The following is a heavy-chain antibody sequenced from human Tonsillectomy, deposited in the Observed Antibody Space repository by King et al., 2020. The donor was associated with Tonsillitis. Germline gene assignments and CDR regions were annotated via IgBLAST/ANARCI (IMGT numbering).Heavy chain of an antibody. CDR1: GFTFDDYA. J-gene: IGHJ4*02. CDR2: ISWNSGSI. D-gene: IGHD6-19*01. CDR3: AKDISQKWLVPADFDY. V-gene: IGHV3-9*01. Sequence: QLVQSGGGLVQPGRSLRLSCAASGFTFDDYAMHWVRQAPGKGLEWVSGISWNSGSIGYADSVKGRFTISRDNAKNSLYLQMNSLRAEDTALYYCAKDISQKWLVPADFDYWGQGTLVTVSS.